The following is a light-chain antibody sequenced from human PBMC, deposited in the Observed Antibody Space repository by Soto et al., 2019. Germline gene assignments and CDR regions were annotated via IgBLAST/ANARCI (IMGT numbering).Light chain of an antibody. Sequence: SKATLSVSQVGTATLSCRAHQSVSSSLACYQQTPSRAPRLLIYGASIRATGIPARFSGSGSGTDFTLTISRLAAEDFAVYYRQRYGSPGTFGQGTMVDIK. CDR1: QSVSSS. J-gene: IGKJ1*01. V-gene: IGKV3-20*01. CDR3: QRYGSPGT. CDR2: GAS.